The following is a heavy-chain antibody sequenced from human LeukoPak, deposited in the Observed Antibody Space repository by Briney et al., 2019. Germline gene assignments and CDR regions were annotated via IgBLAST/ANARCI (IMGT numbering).Heavy chain of an antibody. V-gene: IGHV5-51*01. J-gene: IGHJ3*02. D-gene: IGHD3-3*01. CDR2: IYPGDSDT. Sequence: GESLKISCKGSGYSFTSYWIGWVRQMPGKGLQWMGIIYPGDSDTRYSPSFQGQVTISADKSISTAYLQWSSLKASDTAMYYCARSHKQYYDCWSGYPRIWGQGTMVTVSS. CDR1: GYSFTSYW. CDR3: ARSHKQYYDCWSGYPRI.